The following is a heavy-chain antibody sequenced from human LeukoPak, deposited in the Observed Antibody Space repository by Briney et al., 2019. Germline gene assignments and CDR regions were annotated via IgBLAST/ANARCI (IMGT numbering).Heavy chain of an antibody. Sequence: PGGSLRLSCAASGFTFSSHAMSWVRQAPGKGLEWVSGLSATSSAIYYADSVKGRFIISRDNSRSTLYLQMNSLRAEDTAVYYCAGEEGLAVAPQYGMDVWGQGTTVTVSS. D-gene: IGHD6-19*01. V-gene: IGHV3-23*01. CDR3: AGEEGLAVAPQYGMDV. CDR2: LSATSSAI. CDR1: GFTFSSHA. J-gene: IGHJ6*02.